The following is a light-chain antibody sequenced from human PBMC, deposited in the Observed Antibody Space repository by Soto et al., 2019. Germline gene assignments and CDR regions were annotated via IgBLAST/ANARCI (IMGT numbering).Light chain of an antibody. V-gene: IGKV4-1*01. CDR3: QQYNTTRT. CDR2: WAS. CDR1: QSVLYSSNNKNY. J-gene: IGKJ1*01. Sequence: DIVMTQSPDSLAVSLGERATINCKSNQSVLYSSNNKNYLAWYQQKPGQPPKLLIYWASTRESGVPDRFSGSGSGTDFPLTIRSLQAEDVAVYYCQQYNTTRTFGQGTKVEIK.